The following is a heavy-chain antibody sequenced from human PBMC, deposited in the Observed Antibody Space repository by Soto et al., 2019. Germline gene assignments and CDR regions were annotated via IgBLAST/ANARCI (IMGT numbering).Heavy chain of an antibody. Sequence: LETNSVTSTVYGGTCIGYYWSWIRQPPGKGLEWIGEINHSGSTNYNPSLKSRVTISVDTSKNQFSLKLSSVTAADTAVYYCARMAVTTYNIDYWGQGTLVTVSS. V-gene: IGHV4-34*01. CDR1: GGTCIGYY. CDR3: ARMAVTTYNIDY. D-gene: IGHD4-17*01. CDR2: INHSGST. J-gene: IGHJ4*02.